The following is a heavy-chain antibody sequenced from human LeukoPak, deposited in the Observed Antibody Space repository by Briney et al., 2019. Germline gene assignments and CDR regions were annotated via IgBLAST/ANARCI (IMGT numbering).Heavy chain of an antibody. V-gene: IGHV3-30*02. Sequence: PGGSLRLSCAASGFTFSSYGMHWVRQAPGKGLEWVAFIRYDGSNKYYADSVKGRFTISRDNSKNTLYLQMNSLRAEDTAVYYCAREMDYAFDYWGQGTLVTVSS. CDR1: GFTFSSYG. CDR2: IRYDGSNK. CDR3: AREMDYAFDY. D-gene: IGHD4-17*01. J-gene: IGHJ4*02.